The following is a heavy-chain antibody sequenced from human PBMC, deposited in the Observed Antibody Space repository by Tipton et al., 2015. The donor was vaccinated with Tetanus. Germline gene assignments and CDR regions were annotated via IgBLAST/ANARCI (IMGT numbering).Heavy chain of an antibody. V-gene: IGHV1-2*02. D-gene: IGHD3-22*01. CDR3: ARDRGDYIYYGMDV. J-gene: IGHJ6*02. CDR1: GYTFTGYY. CDR2: IDPNSGGT. Sequence: VQSGAEVKRPGASLTVSCKASGYTFTGYYLYWVRQAPGQGLEWMGWIDPNSGGTIYAQKFQGRVPMTRDTSISTAYMELSRLRSDDTAVYYCARDRGDYIYYGMDVWGPGTTVTVTS.